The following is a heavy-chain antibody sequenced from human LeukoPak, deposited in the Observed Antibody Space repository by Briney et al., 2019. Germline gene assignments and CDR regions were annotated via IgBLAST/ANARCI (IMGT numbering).Heavy chain of an antibody. Sequence: PGGSLRLSCGASGFIFSNYGMLWVRQAPGKGLDWVAFIRYDGNNKLYADSVKGRFTISRDNAKNSLYLQMNSLRAEDTALYYCAKARTYYYDSSGSTDAFDIWGQGTMVTVSS. J-gene: IGHJ3*02. V-gene: IGHV3-30*02. D-gene: IGHD3-22*01. CDR3: AKARTYYYDSSGSTDAFDI. CDR1: GFIFSNYG. CDR2: IRYDGNNK.